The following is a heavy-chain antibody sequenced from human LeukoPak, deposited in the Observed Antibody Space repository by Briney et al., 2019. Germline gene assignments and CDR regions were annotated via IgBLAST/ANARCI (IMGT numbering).Heavy chain of an antibody. D-gene: IGHD1-14*01. CDR3: ARINVFLRYHQVFDY. CDR2: INTDGSST. J-gene: IGHJ4*02. V-gene: IGHV3-74*01. Sequence: GGSLRLSCAASGFTFSSYWMHWVRQAPGKGLVWVSRINTDGSSTSYADSVKGRFTISRDSAKNTLYLQMNSLRAEDTAVYYCARINVFLRYHQVFDYWGQGTLVTVSS. CDR1: GFTFSSYW.